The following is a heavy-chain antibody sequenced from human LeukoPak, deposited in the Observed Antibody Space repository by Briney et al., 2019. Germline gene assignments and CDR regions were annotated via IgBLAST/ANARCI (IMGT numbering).Heavy chain of an antibody. J-gene: IGHJ4*02. CDR1: GYTFSSYG. Sequence: ASVKVSCKTSGYTFSSYGVSWVRQAPGQGREWVGWISTYTGNTAFAQKFQGRVTMTTDTSTSTAYMELRSLRSDDTAVYYCARDLMSSYYYDGSFNYWGQGTLVSVSS. CDR3: ARDLMSSYYYDGSFNY. CDR2: ISTYTGNT. D-gene: IGHD3-22*01. V-gene: IGHV1-18*01.